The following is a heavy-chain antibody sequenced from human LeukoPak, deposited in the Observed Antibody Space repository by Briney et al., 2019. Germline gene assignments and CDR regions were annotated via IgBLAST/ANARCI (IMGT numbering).Heavy chain of an antibody. Sequence: SETLSLTCAVYGGSFSGYYWTWIRQPPGKGLGWIGEINDSGTTNYNPSLKSRVTISVDTSKNQFFLKLSYVNGADTAVYYCARGGVGYCSSXXXPLEGXXXDPWGQXXLVT. V-gene: IGHV4-34*01. J-gene: IGHJ5*02. CDR3: ARGGVGYCSSXXXPLEGXXXDP. CDR2: INDSGTT. CDR1: GGSFSGYY. D-gene: IGHD2-2*01.